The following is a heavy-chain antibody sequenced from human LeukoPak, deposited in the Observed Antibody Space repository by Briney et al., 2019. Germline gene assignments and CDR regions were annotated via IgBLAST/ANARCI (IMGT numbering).Heavy chain of an antibody. J-gene: IGHJ3*02. D-gene: IGHD3-22*01. V-gene: IGHV3-21*04. CDR1: GFTFSSYS. CDR2: ISSSSSYI. CDR3: ATLDNLRVGYYDSSGFGNAFDI. Sequence: PGGSLRLSCAASGFTFSSYSMNWVRQAPGKGLEWVSSISSSSSYIYYADSVKGRFTISRDNAKNSLYLQMNSLRAEDTALYYCATLDNLRVGYYDSSGFGNAFDIWGQGTMVTVSS.